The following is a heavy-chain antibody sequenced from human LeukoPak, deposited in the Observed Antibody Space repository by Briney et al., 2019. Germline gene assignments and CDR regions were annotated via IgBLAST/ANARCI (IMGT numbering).Heavy chain of an antibody. CDR3: ARLGYYGAKTDYDY. J-gene: IGHJ4*02. V-gene: IGHV4-39*01. CDR1: GGSISSSSYY. CDR2: IYYSGST. D-gene: IGHD4-17*01. Sequence: SETLSLTCTVSGGSISSSSYYWGWIRQPPGKGLEWIGSIYYSGSTYYNPSLKSRVTISVDTSKNQFSLKLSSVTAADTAVYYCARLGYYGAKTDYDYWGQGTLVTVSS.